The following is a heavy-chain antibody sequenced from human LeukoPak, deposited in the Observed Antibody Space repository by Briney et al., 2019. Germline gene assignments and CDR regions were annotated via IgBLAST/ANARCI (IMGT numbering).Heavy chain of an antibody. CDR2: TWHDGSNK. Sequence: PGGSLRLSCAASGFTFSSYGMHWVRQAPGKGLEWAAVTWHDGSNKYYADSVKGRFTISRDNSKNTLYLQMNSLRAEDTAVYYCAPQFYSSSWYVLGYWGQGTLVTVSS. J-gene: IGHJ4*02. D-gene: IGHD6-13*01. CDR3: APQFYSSSWYVLGY. V-gene: IGHV3-30*02. CDR1: GFTFSSYG.